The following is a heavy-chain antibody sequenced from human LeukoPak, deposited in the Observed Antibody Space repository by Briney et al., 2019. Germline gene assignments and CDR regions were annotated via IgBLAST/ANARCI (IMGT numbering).Heavy chain of an antibody. J-gene: IGHJ4*02. CDR1: GFTFSSYG. Sequence: GGSLRLSCAASGFTFSSYGMHWVRQAPGKGLEWVAVISYDGSNKYYADSVKGRFTISRDNSKNTLYLQMNSLRAEDTAVYSCAKDETDRSPLDYWGQGTLVTVSS. V-gene: IGHV3-30*18. CDR2: ISYDGSNK. D-gene: IGHD3-22*01. CDR3: AKDETDRSPLDY.